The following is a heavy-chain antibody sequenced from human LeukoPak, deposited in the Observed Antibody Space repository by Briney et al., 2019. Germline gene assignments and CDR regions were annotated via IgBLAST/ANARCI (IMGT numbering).Heavy chain of an antibody. Sequence: AGGSLRLSCAASGFTFNNYAMSWVRQTPGKGLEWVSAISGSGGSTYSADSVKGRFTISRDNSQNTLSLQMNSLRAEDTAVYYCAKRGGGSYSYNYWGQGTLVTVSS. J-gene: IGHJ4*02. CDR2: ISGSGGST. V-gene: IGHV3-23*01. CDR3: AKRGGGSYSYNY. CDR1: GFTFNNYA. D-gene: IGHD1-26*01.